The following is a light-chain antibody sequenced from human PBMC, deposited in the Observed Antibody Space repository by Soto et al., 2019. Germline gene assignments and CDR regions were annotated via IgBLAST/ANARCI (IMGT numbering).Light chain of an antibody. CDR1: QSVPNNY. CDR3: HQYGTSPQT. V-gene: IGKV3-20*01. J-gene: IGKJ1*01. CDR2: GAS. Sequence: EIVMTQSPATLSVSPGEIATLYCSASQSVPNNYLAWYQQKPGQAPRFVIYGASARASGIPDRFSGSGSGTDFTLTVSRLELEDFAMYFCHQYGTSPQTFGQGTKVDI.